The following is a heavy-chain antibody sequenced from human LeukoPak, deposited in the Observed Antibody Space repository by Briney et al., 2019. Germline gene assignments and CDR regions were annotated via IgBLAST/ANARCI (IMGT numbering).Heavy chain of an antibody. V-gene: IGHV3-33*01. D-gene: IGHD6-19*01. J-gene: IGHJ6*02. CDR3: ARSMAVAGALTRYGMDV. Sequence: PGGSLRLSCAASGFTFSSYGMHWVRQAPGKGLEWVAGLWYDGTNEYYADSVKGRFTISRDNSKNTLYLQMNSLRAEDTAVYYCARSMAVAGALTRYGMDVWGQGTTVTVSS. CDR1: GFTFSSYG. CDR2: LWYDGTNE.